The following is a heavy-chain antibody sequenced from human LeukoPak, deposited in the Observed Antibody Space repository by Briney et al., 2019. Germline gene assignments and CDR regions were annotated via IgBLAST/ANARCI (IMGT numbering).Heavy chain of an antibody. Sequence: GGSLRLSCAASGFTFGRHNMKWVRQTPGKGLEWVSSISTSSSFIYYADSVKGRFTISRDNARNSLYLEMNSLRAEDTAIYYCARNYDFWSSPQGYMDVWGKGTTVIVSS. D-gene: IGHD3/OR15-3a*01. J-gene: IGHJ6*03. CDR2: ISTSSSFI. CDR1: GFTFGRHN. V-gene: IGHV3-21*01. CDR3: ARNYDFWSSPQGYMDV.